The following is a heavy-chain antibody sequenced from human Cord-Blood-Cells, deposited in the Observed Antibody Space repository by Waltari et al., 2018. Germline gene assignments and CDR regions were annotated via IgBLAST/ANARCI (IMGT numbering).Heavy chain of an antibody. J-gene: IGHJ5*02. CDR2: IIPVLGIA. CDR1: GGTFSSYA. Sequence: QVQLVQSGAEVKKPGSSVKVSCKASGGTFSSYAISWVRQAPGQGLEWMGGIIPVLGIANYARKFQGRVTITADKSTSTAYMELSSLRSEDTAVYYCARGAPGFNWFDPWGQGTLVTVSS. D-gene: IGHD6-25*01. CDR3: ARGAPGFNWFDP. V-gene: IGHV1-69*10.